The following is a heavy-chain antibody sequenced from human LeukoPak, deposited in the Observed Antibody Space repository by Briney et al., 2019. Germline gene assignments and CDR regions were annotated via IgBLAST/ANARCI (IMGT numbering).Heavy chain of an antibody. CDR2: IYYSGST. CDR1: GGSISSYY. Sequence: PSETLSLTCTVSGGSISSYYWSWIRQPPGKGLEWIGYIYYSGSTNYNPSLKSRVTISVDTSKNQFSLKLSSVTAADTAVYYCASVGASIKDAFDIWGQGTMVTVSS. V-gene: IGHV4-59*08. D-gene: IGHD1-26*01. CDR3: ASVGASIKDAFDI. J-gene: IGHJ3*02.